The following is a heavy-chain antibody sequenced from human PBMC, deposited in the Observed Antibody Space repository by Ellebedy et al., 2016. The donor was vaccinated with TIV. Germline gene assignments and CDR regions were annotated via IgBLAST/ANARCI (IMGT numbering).Heavy chain of an antibody. CDR1: GFTFSNYW. D-gene: IGHD5-18*01. CDR2: IKQDGSEK. J-gene: IGHJ4*02. V-gene: IGHV3-7*01. Sequence: GESLKISCAASGFTFSNYWMSWVRQAPGKGLEWVANIKQDGSEKYCVDSVKGRFTNSRDNAKNSLYLQMNSLRAEDTAVYYCARRIPAEDYFDYWGQGTLVTVSS. CDR3: ARRIPAEDYFDY.